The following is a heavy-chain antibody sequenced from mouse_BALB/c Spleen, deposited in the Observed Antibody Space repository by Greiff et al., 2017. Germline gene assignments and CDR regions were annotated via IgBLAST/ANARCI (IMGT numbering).Heavy chain of an antibody. V-gene: IGHV14-3*02. CDR2: IDPANGNT. Sequence: VQLKQSGAELVRSGASVKLSCTASGFNIKDTYMHWVKQRPEQGLEWIGRIDPANGNTKYDPKFQGKATITADTSSNTAYLQLSSLTSEDTAVYYCAEDYAMDYWGQGTSVTVSS. CDR1: GFNIKDTY. CDR3: AEDYAMDY. J-gene: IGHJ4*01.